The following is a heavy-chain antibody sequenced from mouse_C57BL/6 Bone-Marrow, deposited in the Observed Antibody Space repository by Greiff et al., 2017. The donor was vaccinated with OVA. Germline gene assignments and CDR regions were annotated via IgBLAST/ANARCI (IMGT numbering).Heavy chain of an antibody. CDR2: INPSTGGT. J-gene: IGHJ2*01. CDR3: AIDQDY. Sequence: VHVKQSGPELVKPGASVKISCKASGYSFTGYYMNWVKQSPEKSLEWIGEINPSTGGTTYNQKFKAKATLTVDKSSSTAYMQLKSLTSEDSAVYYCAIDQDYWGQGTTLTVSS. V-gene: IGHV1-42*01. CDR1: GYSFTGYY.